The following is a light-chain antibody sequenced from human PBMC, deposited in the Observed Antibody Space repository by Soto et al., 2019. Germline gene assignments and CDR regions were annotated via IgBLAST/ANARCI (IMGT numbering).Light chain of an antibody. V-gene: IGKV3-20*01. Sequence: EIVLTQSPGTLSLSPGERATLSCRASQSVSSSYLAWYQQKPGQAPRLLIYGASSRATGIPDRFSGGGSGTDFTLTISRLEPEDFEVYFCQQYGGSPPLTFGGGTKVEIK. J-gene: IGKJ4*01. CDR3: QQYGGSPPLT. CDR2: GAS. CDR1: QSVSSSY.